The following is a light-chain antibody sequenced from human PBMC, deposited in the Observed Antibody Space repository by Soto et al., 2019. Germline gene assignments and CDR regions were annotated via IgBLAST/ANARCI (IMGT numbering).Light chain of an antibody. J-gene: IGKJ5*01. CDR3: QQYNSYSIT. CDR2: DAS. CDR1: QSVGSH. Sequence: EIVLTQSPATLSLSPGERATLSCRASQSVGSHLAWFQQRPGQAPRLLIYDASNRATGIPARFSGSGSGADFTLTISSLQPDDFATYYCQQYNSYSITFGQGTRLEIK. V-gene: IGKV3-11*01.